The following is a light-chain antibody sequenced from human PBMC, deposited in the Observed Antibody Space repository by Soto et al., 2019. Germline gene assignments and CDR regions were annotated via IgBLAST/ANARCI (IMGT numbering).Light chain of an antibody. CDR2: EVV. J-gene: IGLJ1*01. CDR1: KSDIGVYDF. CDR3: KSYAGSNTYV. Sequence: QSVLTQPPSASLSPGQSVTISCTGTKSDIGVYDFVSWYQHHPGKAPRLIIYEVVQRPSGVPDRFSGSKSGNTASLTVSGLQAADEADYFCKSYAGSNTYVFGSGTRSPS. V-gene: IGLV2-8*01.